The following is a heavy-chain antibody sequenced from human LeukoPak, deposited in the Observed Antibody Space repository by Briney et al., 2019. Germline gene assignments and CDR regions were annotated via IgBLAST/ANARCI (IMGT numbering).Heavy chain of an antibody. D-gene: IGHD3-10*01. J-gene: IGHJ4*02. CDR2: INPSDGST. V-gene: IGHV1-46*01. Sequence: GASVKISCKASGYTFTSYFIHWVRQTPGQGLDWMGVINPSDGSTEYAREFQGRVSMTRDTSTSTVYMELSSLRSEDTAVYYCARDRNTMIRGVHTRGFNSWGQGTLVTVVS. CDR3: ARDRNTMIRGVHTRGFNS. CDR1: GYTFTSYF.